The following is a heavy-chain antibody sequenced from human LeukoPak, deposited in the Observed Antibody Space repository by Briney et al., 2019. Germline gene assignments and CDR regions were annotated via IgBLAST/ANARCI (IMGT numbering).Heavy chain of an antibody. CDR1: GGSISSYY. Sequence: SETLSLTCTVSGGSISSYYWSWIRQPAGKGLEWIGRIYTSGSTNYNPSLKSRVTMSVDTSKNQFSLKLSSVTAADTAVYYCARQFLGYDSSGYSQYFDYWGQGTLVTVSS. J-gene: IGHJ4*02. CDR2: IYTSGST. D-gene: IGHD3-22*01. CDR3: ARQFLGYDSSGYSQYFDY. V-gene: IGHV4-4*07.